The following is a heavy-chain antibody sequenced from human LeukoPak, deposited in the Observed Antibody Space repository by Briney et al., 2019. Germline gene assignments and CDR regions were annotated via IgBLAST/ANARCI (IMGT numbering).Heavy chain of an antibody. CDR2: INPNSGGT. CDR1: GYTFTSNY. D-gene: IGHD6-13*01. Sequence: ASVKVSCKAFGYTFTSNYMHWVRQAPGQGLEWMGWINPNSGGTNYAQKFQGRVTMTRDTSISTAYMELSRLRSDDTAVYYCARGLGRYSSSWYWYNWFDPWGQGTLVTVPS. V-gene: IGHV1-2*02. J-gene: IGHJ5*02. CDR3: ARGLGRYSSSWYWYNWFDP.